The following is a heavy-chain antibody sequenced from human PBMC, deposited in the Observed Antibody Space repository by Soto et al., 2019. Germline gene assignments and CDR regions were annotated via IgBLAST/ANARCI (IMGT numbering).Heavy chain of an antibody. CDR2: INGDGSST. CDR1: GFTFSSYW. J-gene: IGHJ6*02. D-gene: IGHD5-18*01. CDR3: ARGIQYRYGMDV. V-gene: IGHV3-74*01. Sequence: EVQLVESGGGLVQPGGSLRLSCASAGFTFSSYWMHWVRQAPGKGLVWVSRINGDGSSTFYADSVKGRFTISRGNAKNTVYLQMNSLRVEDTAVYYCARGIQYRYGMDVWGQGTTVTVSS.